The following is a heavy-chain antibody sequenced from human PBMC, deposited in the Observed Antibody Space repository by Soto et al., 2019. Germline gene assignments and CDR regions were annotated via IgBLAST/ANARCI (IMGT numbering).Heavy chain of an antibody. Sequence: SETLSLTCAVYGGSFSGYYWSWIRQPPGKGLEWIGEINHSGSTNYNPSLKSRVTISVDTSKNQFSLKLSSVTAADTAVYYCARGISYYDFWSGYGSGYMDVWGKGTTVTVSS. D-gene: IGHD3-3*01. CDR2: INHSGST. CDR1: GGSFSGYY. J-gene: IGHJ6*03. V-gene: IGHV4-34*01. CDR3: ARGISYYDFWSGYGSGYMDV.